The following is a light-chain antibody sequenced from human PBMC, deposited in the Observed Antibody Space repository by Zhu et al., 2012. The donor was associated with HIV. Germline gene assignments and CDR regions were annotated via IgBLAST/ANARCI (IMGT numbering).Light chain of an antibody. CDR3: QQYYTPSYT. V-gene: IGKV1-5*03. CDR2: EAS. Sequence: DIQMTQSPSTLSASVGDSVTITCRASQSVHKWLAWYQQKPEQAPKLLIYEASTLGTGVPSRFSGSGSETEFTLTISSLQPDDFASYSCQQYYTPSYTFGQGTKLQIK. CDR1: QSVHKW. J-gene: IGKJ2*01.